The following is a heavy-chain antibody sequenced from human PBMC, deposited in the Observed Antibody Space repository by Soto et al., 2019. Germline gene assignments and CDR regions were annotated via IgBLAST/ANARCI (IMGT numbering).Heavy chain of an antibody. CDR3: ARFTDGESCRGGTCYSNY. Sequence: ASVKVSCKASGYTFFRYGISWVRQAPGQGLEWMGWIFPYNGNTHYAQKFQGRVTMTADTSTTTAYMELRSLGSDDTAVYFCARFTDGESCRGGTCYSNYWGQGTLVTVSS. V-gene: IGHV1-18*01. CDR2: IFPYNGNT. D-gene: IGHD2-15*01. J-gene: IGHJ4*02. CDR1: GYTFFRYG.